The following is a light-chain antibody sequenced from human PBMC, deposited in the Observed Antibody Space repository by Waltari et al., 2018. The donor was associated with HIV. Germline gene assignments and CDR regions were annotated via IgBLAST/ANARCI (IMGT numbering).Light chain of an antibody. V-gene: IGKV3-15*01. CDR1: QSVSRN. J-gene: IGKJ2*01. CDR2: GAS. Sequence: EMVITLAPATLSVSLVERATLPCRASQSVSRNLAWYQQKPGQAPRLLIYGASRMAPGIPGRFSGSGSGTEFTLTISSLQSEDFAIYYCQQYSNWPQAHTFGHGSKLEIK. CDR3: QQYSNWPQAHT.